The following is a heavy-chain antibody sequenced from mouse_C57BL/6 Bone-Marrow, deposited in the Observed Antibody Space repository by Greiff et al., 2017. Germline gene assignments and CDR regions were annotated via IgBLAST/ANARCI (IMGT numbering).Heavy chain of an antibody. J-gene: IGHJ2*01. CDR3: ARRGSFDY. Sequence: QVQLQQPGAELVRPGSSVKLSCKASGYTFTSYWMHWVKQRPIQGLEWIGNIDPSDSETPYNQKFKDKATLTVDKSSSTAYMQLSSLTSEDSAVYYCARRGSFDYWGQGTTPTVSS. CDR2: IDPSDSET. V-gene: IGHV1-52*01. CDR1: GYTFTSYW.